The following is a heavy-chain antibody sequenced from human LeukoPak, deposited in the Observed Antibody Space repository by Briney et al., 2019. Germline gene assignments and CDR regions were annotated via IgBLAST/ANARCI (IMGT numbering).Heavy chain of an antibody. CDR3: AKESPHDYGDYSH. D-gene: IGHD4-17*01. J-gene: IGHJ4*02. V-gene: IGHV3-30*02. CDR2: IRYDGSNK. CDR1: GFTFSSYG. Sequence: QTGGSLRLSCAASGFTFSSYGMHWVRQAPGKGLEWVAFIRYDGSNKYYADSVKGRFTISRDNSKNTLYLQMNSLRAEDTAVYYCAKESPHDYGDYSHWGQGTLVTVSS.